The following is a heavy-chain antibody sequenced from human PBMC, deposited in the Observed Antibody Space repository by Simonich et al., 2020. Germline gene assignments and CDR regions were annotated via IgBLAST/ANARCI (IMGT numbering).Heavy chain of an antibody. D-gene: IGHD3-10*01. CDR3: ARWPSIPASYGSGSYFDY. CDR1: GYTFTGYY. CDR2: NNPNRGGT. J-gene: IGHJ4*02. V-gene: IGHV1-2*02. Sequence: QVQLVQSGAEVKKPGASVKVSCQASGYTFTGYYTHWVRKAPGQGRGWKGWNNPNRGGTNSAQKCQGRVTMTRDTSISTAYMELSRLRSDDTAVYYCARWPSIPASYGSGSYFDYWGQGTLVTVSS.